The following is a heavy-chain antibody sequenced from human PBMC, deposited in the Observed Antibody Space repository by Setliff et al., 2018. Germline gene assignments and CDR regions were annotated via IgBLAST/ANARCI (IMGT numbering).Heavy chain of an antibody. V-gene: IGHV4-59*01. Sequence: SETLSLTCSVSGDSMSGYYWSWIRQSPRKGLEWIGNIYYGGSANYNPSLKSRVTISVDMSKNQFSLRLNSLTAADTATYYCARGNMFDGSGRWFDYWGQGALVTVSS. J-gene: IGHJ4*02. CDR1: GDSMSGYY. CDR3: ARGNMFDGSGRWFDY. D-gene: IGHD3-10*01. CDR2: IYYGGSA.